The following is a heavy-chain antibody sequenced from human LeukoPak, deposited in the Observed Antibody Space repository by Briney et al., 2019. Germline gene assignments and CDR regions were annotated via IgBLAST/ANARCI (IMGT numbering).Heavy chain of an antibody. CDR2: ISWNSGSI. CDR1: GFTFDDYA. V-gene: IGHV3-9*01. Sequence: GRSLRLSCAASGFTFDDYAMHWVRQAPGKGLEWASGISWNSGSIGYADSVKGRFTISRDNAKNSLYLQMNSLRAEDTALYYCAKGYSYGYVIDYWGQGTLVTVSS. CDR3: AKGYSYGYVIDY. J-gene: IGHJ4*02. D-gene: IGHD5-18*01.